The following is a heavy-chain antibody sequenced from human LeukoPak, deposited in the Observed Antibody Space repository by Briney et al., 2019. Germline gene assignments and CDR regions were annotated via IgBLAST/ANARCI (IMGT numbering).Heavy chain of an antibody. D-gene: IGHD3-3*01. J-gene: IGHJ4*02. CDR1: GFTFSSYG. V-gene: IGHV3-30*18. CDR3: AKDLTIFGVAMDY. Sequence: GGSLRLSCAASGFTFSSYGMHWVRQAPGKGLEWVAVISYDGSNKYYADSVKGRFTISRDNSKNTLYLQMNSLRVEDTAVYYCAKDLTIFGVAMDYWGQGTLVTVSS. CDR2: ISYDGSNK.